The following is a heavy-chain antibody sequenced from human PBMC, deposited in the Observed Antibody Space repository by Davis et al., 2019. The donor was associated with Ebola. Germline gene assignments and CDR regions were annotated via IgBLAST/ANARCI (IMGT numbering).Heavy chain of an antibody. CDR1: GGSVSSGSYY. CDR3: AAGGNSDY. V-gene: IGHV4-61*01. D-gene: IGHD4-23*01. J-gene: IGHJ4*02. CDR2: IYYSGST. Sequence: SETLSLTCTVSGGSVSSGSYYWSRIRQPPGKGLEWIGYIYYSGSTNYNPSLKSRVTISVDTSKNQFSLKLSSVTAADTAVYYCAAGGNSDYWGQGTLVTVSS.